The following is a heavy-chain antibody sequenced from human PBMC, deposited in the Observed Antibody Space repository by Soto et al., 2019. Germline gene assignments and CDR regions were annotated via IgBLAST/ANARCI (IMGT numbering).Heavy chain of an antibody. CDR3: TTDPSYYDILTGYYKGGVYYYYYGMDV. J-gene: IGHJ6*02. Sequence: PGGSLRLSCAASGFTFSNAWMSWVRQAPGKGLEWVGRIKSKTDGGTTDYAAPVKGRFTISRDDSKNTLYLQMNSLKTEDTAVYYCTTDPSYYDILTGYYKGGVYYYYYGMDVCCQGTTVTVSS. D-gene: IGHD3-9*01. CDR1: GFTFSNAW. V-gene: IGHV3-15*01. CDR2: IKSKTDGGTT.